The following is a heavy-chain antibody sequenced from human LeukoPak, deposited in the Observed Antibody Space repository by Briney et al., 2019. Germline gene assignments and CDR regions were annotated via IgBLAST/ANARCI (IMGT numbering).Heavy chain of an antibody. D-gene: IGHD3-22*01. J-gene: IGHJ4*02. Sequence: ASVKVSCKASGGTFSSYAISWVRQAPGQGLEWMGRIIPIFGTANYAQKFQGRVTITTDESTSTAYMGLSSLRSEDTAVYYCARDTHYYDSTPYYFDYWGQGTLVTVSS. CDR1: GGTFSSYA. CDR2: IIPIFGTA. CDR3: ARDTHYYDSTPYYFDY. V-gene: IGHV1-69*05.